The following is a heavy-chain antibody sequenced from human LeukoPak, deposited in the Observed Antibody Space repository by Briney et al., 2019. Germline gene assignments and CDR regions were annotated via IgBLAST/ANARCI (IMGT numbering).Heavy chain of an antibody. D-gene: IGHD3-10*01. J-gene: IGHJ4*02. CDR2: INHSGST. V-gene: IGHV4-34*01. Sequence: SETLSLTCAVYGGSFSGYYWSWIRQPPGKGLEWIGEINHSGSTNYNPSLKSRVTISVDASKNQFSLKLSSVTAADTAVYYCARRVPRGATWFYWGQGTLVTVSS. CDR1: GGSFSGYY. CDR3: ARRVPRGATWFY.